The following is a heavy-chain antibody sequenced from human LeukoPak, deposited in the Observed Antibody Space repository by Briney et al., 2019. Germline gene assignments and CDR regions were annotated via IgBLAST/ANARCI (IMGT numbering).Heavy chain of an antibody. CDR2: IIPIFGTA. Sequence: SVKVSCKASGGTFSSYAISWVRQAPGQGLEWMGGIIPIFGTANYAQKFQGRVTITADESTSTAYMELSSLRSEDTAVYYCARRLRCANWFDPWGQGTLVTVSS. J-gene: IGHJ5*02. CDR1: GGTFSSYA. D-gene: IGHD4-17*01. CDR3: ARRLRCANWFDP. V-gene: IGHV1-69*13.